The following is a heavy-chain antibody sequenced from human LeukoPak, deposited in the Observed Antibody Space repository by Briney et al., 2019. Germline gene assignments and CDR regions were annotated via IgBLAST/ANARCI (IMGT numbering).Heavy chain of an antibody. CDR2: IRYDGSN. D-gene: IGHD6-6*01. J-gene: IGHJ4*02. V-gene: IGHV3-30*02. CDR1: GFTFSSFG. CDR3: ARDKGTSYLSSFDY. Sequence: PGGSLRLSCAASGFTFSSFGMHWVRQAPGKGLEWVAFIRYDGSNNYADSVKGRFTISRDNSKNTLYLQMNSLRAADTAVYYCARDKGTSYLSSFDYWGQGTLVTVSS.